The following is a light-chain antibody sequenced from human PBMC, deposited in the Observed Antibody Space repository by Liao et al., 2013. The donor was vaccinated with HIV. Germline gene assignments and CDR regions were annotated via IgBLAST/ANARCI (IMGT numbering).Light chain of an antibody. V-gene: IGLV3-1*01. CDR3: QAWDGSIVV. Sequence: SYELTQPPSVSVSPGQTASITCSGDKLGDKYACWYQQKPGQSPVLVIYQDSKRPSGIPDRISGSNSGNTATLTISGTQAMDEADYYCQAWDGSIVVFGGGTKLTVL. CDR2: QDS. J-gene: IGLJ2*01. CDR1: KLGDKY.